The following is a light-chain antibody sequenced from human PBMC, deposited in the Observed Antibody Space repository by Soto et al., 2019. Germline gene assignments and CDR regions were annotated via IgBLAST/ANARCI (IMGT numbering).Light chain of an antibody. CDR1: QSVSNY. Sequence: DIQMTQSPSSLSASVGDRVTITCRASQSVSNYLNWYQQKPGKAPKLLMYAASTLQSGVPSRFSGSGSGTDFTITRSSLQPEDFATYYCHQSYSTPLPFGGGSKVEIK. V-gene: IGKV1-39*01. CDR2: AAS. J-gene: IGKJ4*01. CDR3: HQSYSTPLP.